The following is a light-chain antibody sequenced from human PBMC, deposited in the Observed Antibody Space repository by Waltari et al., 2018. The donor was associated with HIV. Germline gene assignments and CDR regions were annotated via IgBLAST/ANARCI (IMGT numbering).Light chain of an antibody. CDR2: EVS. V-gene: IGLV2-8*01. Sequence: QSALTQPPSASGSPGQSVTISCTGTTRDDGGYKYVSWYQQHPDKAPKLMIYEVSKRPSGVPDRFSGSKYGNTASLTVSGLQAEDEADYYCSSYAGSKVIFGGGTKLTVL. CDR3: SSYAGSKVI. CDR1: TRDDGGYKY. J-gene: IGLJ2*01.